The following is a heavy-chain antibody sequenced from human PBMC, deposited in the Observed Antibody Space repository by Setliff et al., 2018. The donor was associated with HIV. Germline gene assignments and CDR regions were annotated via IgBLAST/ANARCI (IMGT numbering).Heavy chain of an antibody. D-gene: IGHD3-22*01. J-gene: IGHJ3*02. CDR2: INWNGRST. CDR1: GFTFDDYG. Sequence: GGSLRLSCEASGFTFDDYGMNWVRQAPGKGLEWVSGINWNGRSTGDADFVKGRFTISRDNAKNSLYLQMNSLRVEDTAVYYCARDNYYFDNSGYPVDAFDIWGQGTMVTVSS. CDR3: ARDNYYFDNSGYPVDAFDI. V-gene: IGHV3-20*04.